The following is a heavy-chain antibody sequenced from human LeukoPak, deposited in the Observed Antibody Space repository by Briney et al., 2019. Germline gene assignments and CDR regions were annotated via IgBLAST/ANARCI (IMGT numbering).Heavy chain of an antibody. CDR1: GGSISSYY. V-gene: IGHV4-59*08. D-gene: IGHD3-16*01. CDR3: AKFMSFTRLEAIPHDY. Sequence: PSETLSLTCTVSGGSISSYYWSWIRQPPGKGLEWIGYIYYSGSTNYNPSLKSRVTISVDTSKNQFSLKLSSVTAADTAVYYCAKFMSFTRLEAIPHDYWGQGTLVTVSS. CDR2: IYYSGST. J-gene: IGHJ4*02.